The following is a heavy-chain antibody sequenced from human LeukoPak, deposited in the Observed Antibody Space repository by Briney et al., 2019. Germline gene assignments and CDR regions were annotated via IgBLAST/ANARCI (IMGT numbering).Heavy chain of an antibody. CDR1: GFTFSSYS. CDR3: ARSSYCGGGSCPLGY. CDR2: FSGTGEIT. V-gene: IGHV3-23*01. D-gene: IGHD2-15*01. J-gene: IGHJ4*02. Sequence: GGSLRLSCAASGFTFSSYSMSWVRQAPGKGLEWVSTFSGTGEITYYTDSVKGRFTISRDNAKNSLYLQMDSLRAEDTAVYYCARSSYCGGGSCPLGYWGQGTLVTVPS.